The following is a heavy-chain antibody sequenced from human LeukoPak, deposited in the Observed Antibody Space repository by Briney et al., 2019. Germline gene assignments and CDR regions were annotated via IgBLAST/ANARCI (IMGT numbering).Heavy chain of an antibody. J-gene: IGHJ4*02. Sequence: QPGRSLRLSCVASGFTFSSYAMHWVRQAPGKGLEWVAVISSDGSNKHSADSVKGRVSISRDNSKNTLYLQMNSLRAEDTAVYYCAKSESQYTRASSFAKWGQGTLITVSS. V-gene: IGHV3-30*18. D-gene: IGHD6-6*01. CDR2: ISSDGSNK. CDR3: AKSESQYTRASSFAK. CDR1: GFTFSSYA.